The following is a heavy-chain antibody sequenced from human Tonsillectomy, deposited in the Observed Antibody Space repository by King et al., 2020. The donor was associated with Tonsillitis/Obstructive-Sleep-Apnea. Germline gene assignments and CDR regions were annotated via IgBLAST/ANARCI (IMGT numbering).Heavy chain of an antibody. CDR1: GGSFSGYY. V-gene: IGHV4-34*01. Sequence: VQLQQWGAGLLKPSETLSLTCAVYGGSFSGYYSSWIRQPPGKGLDWIGEINHSGSTDYNPSLNSRVTISVDTSKNQFSLRLSSVTAADTAVYYCARGLSRGARPPGYWGQGTLVTVSS. CDR3: ARGLSRGARPPGY. CDR2: INHSGST. D-gene: IGHD1-26*01. J-gene: IGHJ4*02.